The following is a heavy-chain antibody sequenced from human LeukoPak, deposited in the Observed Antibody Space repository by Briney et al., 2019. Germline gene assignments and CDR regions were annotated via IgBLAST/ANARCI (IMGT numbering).Heavy chain of an antibody. CDR1: GGSFSGYY. V-gene: IGHV4-34*01. CDR3: ATNFPIYCSSTSCYAIY. D-gene: IGHD2-2*01. J-gene: IGHJ4*02. Sequence: SETLSLTCAVYGGSFSGYYWSWIRQPPGKGLEWIGEINHSGSTNYNPSLKSRVTISVDTSENQFSLKLSSVTAADTAVYYCATNFPIYCSSTSCYAIYWGQGTLVTVSS. CDR2: INHSGST.